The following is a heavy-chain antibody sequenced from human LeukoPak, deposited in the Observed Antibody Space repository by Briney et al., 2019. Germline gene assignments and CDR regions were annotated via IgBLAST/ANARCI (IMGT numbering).Heavy chain of an antibody. CDR3: AKASGYSSGWPDY. Sequence: PGGSLRLSCPASGFTFSSYAMSWVRQAPWKGLERVSAISGSGGSTYYADSVKGRSTISRDNSKNTLYLQMNSLRAEDTAVYYCAKASGYSSGWPDYWGQGTLVTVSS. CDR1: GFTFSSYA. V-gene: IGHV3-23*01. D-gene: IGHD6-19*01. CDR2: ISGSGGST. J-gene: IGHJ4*02.